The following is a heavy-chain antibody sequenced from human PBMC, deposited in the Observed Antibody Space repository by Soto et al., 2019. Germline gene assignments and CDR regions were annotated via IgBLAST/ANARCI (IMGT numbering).Heavy chain of an antibody. V-gene: IGHV1-18*01. CDR3: ARASYSSCRTQNFDY. CDR2: ISAYNGNT. D-gene: IGHD6-19*01. Sequence: QVQLVQSGAEVKKPGASVQVSCKASCYTFTSYGISWVRQAPGQGLEWMGWISAYNGNTNYAQKLQGRVTMTTDTSTSTAYMELRSLRSDDTVVYSCARASYSSCRTQNFDYWGQGTLVTVSS. J-gene: IGHJ4*02. CDR1: CYTFTSYG.